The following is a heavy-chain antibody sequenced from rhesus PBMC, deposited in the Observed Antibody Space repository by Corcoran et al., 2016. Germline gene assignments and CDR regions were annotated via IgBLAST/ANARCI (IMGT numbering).Heavy chain of an antibody. CDR2: IYRSITST. V-gene: IGHV4S10*01. CDR3: SRDHFMVASGIDY. CDR1: GGSISDSYR. D-gene: IGHD4-4*01. J-gene: IGHJ4*01. Sequence: QVQLQESGRGVVKPSESLSLICAVYGGSISDSYRWSWIGQPPGKGLEGIGYIYRSITSTNYNPSLKSRFTISKDTSKNQFSLKLSSVTASVTAVYYCSRDHFMVASGIDYWGQGVLVTVSS.